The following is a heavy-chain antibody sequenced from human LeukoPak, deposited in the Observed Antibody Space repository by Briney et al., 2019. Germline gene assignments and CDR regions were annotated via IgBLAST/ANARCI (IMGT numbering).Heavy chain of an antibody. V-gene: IGHV4-39*01. Sequence: SETLSLTCTVSGGSISSSSYYWGWIRQPPGKGLEWIGSIYYSGSTYYNPSLKSRVTISVDTSKNQFSLKLSSVTAADTGVYYCARQKWGVFGVVYNYWGQGTLVTVSS. D-gene: IGHD3-3*01. CDR2: IYYSGST. CDR3: ARQKWGVFGVVYNY. J-gene: IGHJ4*02. CDR1: GGSISSSSYY.